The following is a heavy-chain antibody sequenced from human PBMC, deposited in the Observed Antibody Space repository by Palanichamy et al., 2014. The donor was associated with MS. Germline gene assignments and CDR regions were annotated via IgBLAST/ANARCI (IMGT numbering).Heavy chain of an antibody. CDR1: GFTFNKYA. Sequence: EVQLLESGGGLVQPGGSLRLSCAASGFTFNKYAMSWVRQAPGKGLEWVSAVSGSGGSTFYADSVKGRFTISRDNSKNTLYLQMNSLRAEDTAVYYCARAGRDYGDYSVDYWGRGTLVTVSS. CDR3: ARAGRDYGDYSVDY. D-gene: IGHD4-17*01. J-gene: IGHJ4*02. V-gene: IGHV3-23*01. CDR2: VSGSGGST.